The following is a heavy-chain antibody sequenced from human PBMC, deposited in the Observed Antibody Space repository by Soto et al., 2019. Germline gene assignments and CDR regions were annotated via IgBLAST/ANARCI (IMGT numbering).Heavy chain of an antibody. J-gene: IGHJ5*02. CDR3: ATLPDYDFWRGGWFDP. V-gene: IGHV3-23*01. CDR1: GFTFSSYA. Sequence: GGSLRLSCAASGFTFSSYAMSWVRLAPGKGLEWVSAISGSGGSTYYADSVKGRFTISRDNSKNTLYLQMNSLRAEDTAVYYCATLPDYDFWRGGWFDPWGQGTLVTVSS. CDR2: ISGSGGST. D-gene: IGHD3-3*01.